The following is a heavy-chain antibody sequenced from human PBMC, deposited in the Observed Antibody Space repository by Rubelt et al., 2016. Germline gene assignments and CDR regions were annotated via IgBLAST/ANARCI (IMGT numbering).Heavy chain of an antibody. Sequence: SLRLSCAASGFTFSNAWMSWVRQAPGKGLEWVGRIKSKTDGGTTDYAAPVKGRFTISRDDSKNTLYLQMNSLKTEDTAVYYCTTDRYYYDSSGFPWFDPWGQGTPVP. CDR1: GFTFSNAW. J-gene: IGHJ5*02. V-gene: IGHV3-15*01. CDR3: TTDRYYYDSSGFPWFDP. D-gene: IGHD3-22*01. CDR2: IKSKTDGGTT.